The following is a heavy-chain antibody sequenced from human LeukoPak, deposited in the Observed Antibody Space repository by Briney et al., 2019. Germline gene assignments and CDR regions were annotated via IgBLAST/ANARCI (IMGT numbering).Heavy chain of an antibody. CDR1: GGSVSSGSYY. V-gene: IGHV4-61*01. J-gene: IGHJ3*02. D-gene: IGHD6-13*01. CDR2: IYYSGST. Sequence: ASETLSLTCTDSGGSVSSGSYYWSWIRQPPGKVLEWIGYIYYSGSTNYNPSLKSRVTISVDTSKNQFSLKLSSVTAADTAVYYCASWYSSSWSHAFDIWGHGTMVTVSS. CDR3: ASWYSSSWSHAFDI.